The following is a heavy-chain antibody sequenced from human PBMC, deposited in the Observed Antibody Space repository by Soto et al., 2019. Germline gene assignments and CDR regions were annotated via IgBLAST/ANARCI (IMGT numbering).Heavy chain of an antibody. CDR3: ASTPRWYYYDSSGQ. Sequence: LRLSCAASGFPFTNAWMSWVRQVPGKGLEWIARVLSKADGGEADYAAPVKDRFTISRDDSRNTLYLQMNSLRAEDTAVYYCASTPRWYYYDSSGQWGQGTLVTVSS. V-gene: IGHV3-15*01. J-gene: IGHJ4*02. D-gene: IGHD3-22*01. CDR2: VLSKADGGEA. CDR1: GFPFTNAW.